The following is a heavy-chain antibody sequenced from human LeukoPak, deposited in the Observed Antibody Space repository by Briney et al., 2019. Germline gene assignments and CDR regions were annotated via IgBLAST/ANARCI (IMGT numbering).Heavy chain of an antibody. CDR2: LSGSGGNT. CDR3: AKDFQHWLPFDY. Sequence: PGGSLRLSSAESGFTFCSYVMTRVPPALGKGLEWVSPLSGSGGNTYYADSVKGGFTVSRDNSSNTLYLQMSSLRAEDTAVYYCAKDFQHWLPFDYWGQGTLVTVSS. CDR1: GFTFCSYV. J-gene: IGHJ4*02. V-gene: IGHV3-23*01. D-gene: IGHD6-19*01.